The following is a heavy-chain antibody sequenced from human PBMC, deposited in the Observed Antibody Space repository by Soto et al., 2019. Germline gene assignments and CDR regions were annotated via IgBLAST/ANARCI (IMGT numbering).Heavy chain of an antibody. CDR3: ARIRLKSGYYGSGSPYYYGMDV. J-gene: IGHJ6*02. CDR2: IDWDDDK. CDR1: GFSLSTSGMC. Sequence: SGPTLVNPTQTLTLTCTFSGFSLSTSGMCVSWIRQPPGKALEWLALIDWDDDKYYSTSLKTRLTISKDTSKNQVVLTMTNMDPVDTATYYCARIRLKSGYYGSGSPYYYGMDVWGQGTTVTVSS. D-gene: IGHD3-10*01. V-gene: IGHV2-70*01.